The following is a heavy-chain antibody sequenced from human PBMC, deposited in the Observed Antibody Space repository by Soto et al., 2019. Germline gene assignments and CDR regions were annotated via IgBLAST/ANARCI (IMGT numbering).Heavy chain of an antibody. V-gene: IGHV6-1*01. CDR2: TYYRSKWYN. CDR1: GDSVSSNSAA. Sequence: SQTLSLTCAISGDSVSSNSAAWNWIRQSPSRGLEWLGRTYYRSKWYNDYAVSVKSRITINPDTSKNQFSLQLNSVTPEDTAVYYCARDVLQIAAAGHNWFDPWGQGTLVTVS. J-gene: IGHJ5*02. D-gene: IGHD6-13*01. CDR3: ARDVLQIAAAGHNWFDP.